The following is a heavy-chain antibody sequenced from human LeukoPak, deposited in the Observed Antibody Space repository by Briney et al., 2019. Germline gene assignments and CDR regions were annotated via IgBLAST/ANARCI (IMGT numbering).Heavy chain of an antibody. Sequence: ASVKVSCKASGYTFTNHDINWVRQATGQGLEWMGWMNPDSGNTGYAQKFQGRVTITRNTSITTAYMELSSLRSEDTAMYYCARGADSTGWYGSAFDYWGQGTLVTVSS. CDR1: GYTFTNHD. CDR2: MNPDSGNT. D-gene: IGHD6-19*01. V-gene: IGHV1-8*01. J-gene: IGHJ4*02. CDR3: ARGADSTGWYGSAFDY.